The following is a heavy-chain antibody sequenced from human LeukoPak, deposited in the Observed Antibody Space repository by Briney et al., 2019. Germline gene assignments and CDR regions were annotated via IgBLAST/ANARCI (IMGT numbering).Heavy chain of an antibody. CDR1: GGSISSYY. CDR3: ARVRYSGYDFYYYYGMDV. CDR2: IYTSGST. V-gene: IGHV4-4*07. Sequence: PSETLSLTCTVSGGSISSYYWSWIRQPAGKGLEWIGRIYTSGSTNYNPPLKSRVTMSVDTSKNQFSLKLSSVTAADTAVYYCARVRYSGYDFYYYYGMDVWGKGTTVTVSS. D-gene: IGHD5-12*01. J-gene: IGHJ6*04.